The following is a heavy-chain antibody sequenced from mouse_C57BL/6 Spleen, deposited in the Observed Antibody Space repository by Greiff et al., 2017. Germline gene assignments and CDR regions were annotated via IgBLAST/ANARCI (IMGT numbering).Heavy chain of an antibody. CDR2: ISSGSSTI. J-gene: IGHJ2*01. Sequence: EVMLVESGGGLVKPGGSLKLSCAASGFTFSDYGMHWVRQAPEKGLEWVAYISSGSSTIYYADTVKGRFTISRDNAKNTLFLQMTSLRSEDTAMYYCARGTAVEYYFDYWGQGTTLTVSS. CDR1: GFTFSDYG. CDR3: ARGTAVEYYFDY. V-gene: IGHV5-17*01. D-gene: IGHD1-2*01.